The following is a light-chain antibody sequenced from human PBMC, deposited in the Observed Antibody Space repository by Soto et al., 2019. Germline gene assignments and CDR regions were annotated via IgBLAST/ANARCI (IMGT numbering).Light chain of an antibody. CDR1: QAVASRD. J-gene: IGKJ1*01. Sequence: EIVLTQSPGTLSFSPGEGATLSCRASQAVASRDLAWYQQKSGQAPRLLIYGASSRAIHTPDRFSGSGSGTDFTLTISGLEPEDFAVYYCQHFGNSLWTFGQGTKVDIK. V-gene: IGKV3-20*01. CDR3: QHFGNSLWT. CDR2: GAS.